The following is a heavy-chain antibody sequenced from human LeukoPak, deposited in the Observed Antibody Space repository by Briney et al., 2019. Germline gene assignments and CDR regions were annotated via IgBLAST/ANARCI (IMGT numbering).Heavy chain of an antibody. CDR3: ARAPTSPTFGSGSYFDY. CDR1: GYSFTSYW. Sequence: GESLKISCKGSGYSFTSYWVGWVRQMPGRGLEWMGIIYPGDSDTRYSPSFQGQVTISADKSISTAYLQWSSLTASDTAIYYCARAPTSPTFGSGSYFDYSGQGTLVTVSS. CDR2: IYPGDSDT. J-gene: IGHJ4*02. V-gene: IGHV5-51*01. D-gene: IGHD3-10*01.